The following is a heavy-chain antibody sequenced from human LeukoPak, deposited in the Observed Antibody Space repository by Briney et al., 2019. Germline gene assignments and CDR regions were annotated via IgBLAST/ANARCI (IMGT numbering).Heavy chain of an antibody. V-gene: IGHV4-39*01. D-gene: IGHD5-18*01. CDR1: GGSISSSSYD. CDR2: IYYSGST. CDR3: ARLGDTAMVTFDY. Sequence: SETLSLTCTVSGGSISSSSYDWGWIRQPPGKGLEWIGSIYYSGSTYDNPSLKSRVTISVDTSKNQFSLKLSSVTAADTAVYYCARLGDTAMVTFDYWGQGTLVTVSS. J-gene: IGHJ4*02.